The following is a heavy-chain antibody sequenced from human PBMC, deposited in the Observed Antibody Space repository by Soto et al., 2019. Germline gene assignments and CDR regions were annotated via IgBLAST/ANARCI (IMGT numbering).Heavy chain of an antibody. Sequence: SETLSLTCTVSGGSISRYYWSWIRQPPGKGLEWIGYLYNTGSTIYNPSLESRVTISVDTSKNQFSLNLNSVTAADTAVYYCALRSMAVVPEYWGQGTLVTVSS. V-gene: IGHV4-59*01. D-gene: IGHD3-22*01. J-gene: IGHJ4*02. CDR2: LYNTGST. CDR3: ALRSMAVVPEY. CDR1: GGSISRYY.